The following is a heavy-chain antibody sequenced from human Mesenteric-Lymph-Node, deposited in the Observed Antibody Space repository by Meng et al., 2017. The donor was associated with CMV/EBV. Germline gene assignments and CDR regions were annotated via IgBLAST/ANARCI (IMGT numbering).Heavy chain of an antibody. D-gene: IGHD1-20*01. CDR3: TREEYNWDDLISVNEY. V-gene: IGHV3-33*08. J-gene: IGHJ4*02. CDR1: GGSFSGYY. Sequence: LSLTCAVYGGSFSGYYWSWVRQAPGKGLEWVAFIRYDSTVQYYADSVKGRFTISRDNSKNTLYLQMSSLTIEDTGVYFCTREEYNWDDLISVNEYWGQGTLVTVSS. CDR2: IRYDSTVQ.